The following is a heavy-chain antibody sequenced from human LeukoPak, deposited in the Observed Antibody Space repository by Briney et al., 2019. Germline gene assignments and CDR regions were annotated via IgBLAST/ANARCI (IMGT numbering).Heavy chain of an antibody. J-gene: IGHJ4*02. D-gene: IGHD6-6*01. Sequence: GGSLRLSCAASGFIFSNYGMHWVRQVPGKGLEWVAVIWYDGSNTYYTDSVNGRFTISRDNSKNMLYLQMNSLRADDTAVYYCAREYRIRRREYYFDYWGQGTLAAVSS. CDR2: IWYDGSNT. V-gene: IGHV3-33*01. CDR1: GFIFSNYG. CDR3: AREYRIRRREYYFDY.